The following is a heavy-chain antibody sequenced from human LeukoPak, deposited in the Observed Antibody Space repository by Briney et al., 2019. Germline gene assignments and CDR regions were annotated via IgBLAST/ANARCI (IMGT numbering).Heavy chain of an antibody. Sequence: GGSLRLSCAASGFTFSSYGMHWVRQAPGKGLEWVAVISYDGSNKYYADSVKGRFTISRDNSKNTLYLQMNSLRAEDTAVYYCAKDVVPAALDGMDVWGQGTTVTVSS. D-gene: IGHD2-2*01. CDR2: ISYDGSNK. V-gene: IGHV3-30*18. CDR3: AKDVVPAALDGMDV. CDR1: GFTFSSYG. J-gene: IGHJ6*02.